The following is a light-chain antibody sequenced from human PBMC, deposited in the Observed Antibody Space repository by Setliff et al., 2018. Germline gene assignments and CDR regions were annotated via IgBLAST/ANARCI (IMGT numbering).Light chain of an antibody. CDR1: SSDVGVYNS. V-gene: IGLV2-14*01. J-gene: IGLJ1*01. Sequence: QSALAQPASVSGSPGQSITISCTGTSSDVGVYNSVSWYQQHPGKAPKLMIYEVSNRPSGISSRFSGSKSGNTASLTISGLQADYYCSSYTSSGTDVFGSGTKV. CDR3: SSYTSSGTDV. CDR2: EVS.